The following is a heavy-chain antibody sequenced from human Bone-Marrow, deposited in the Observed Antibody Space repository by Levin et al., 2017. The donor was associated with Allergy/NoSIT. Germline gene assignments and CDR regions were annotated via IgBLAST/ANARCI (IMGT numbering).Heavy chain of an antibody. V-gene: IGHV3-43*01. CDR2: ISWDASTT. D-gene: IGHD6-19*01. CDR3: AKDLSPRIAVTGNIEY. Sequence: GESLKISCAASGFTFNDYTMHWVRQAPQRGLEWVSLISWDASTTYYADSVRGRFTISRDNSKNALYLQMNSLTTEDTALYYCAKDLSPRIAVTGNIEYWGKGTLVTVSS. J-gene: IGHJ4*02. CDR1: GFTFNDYT.